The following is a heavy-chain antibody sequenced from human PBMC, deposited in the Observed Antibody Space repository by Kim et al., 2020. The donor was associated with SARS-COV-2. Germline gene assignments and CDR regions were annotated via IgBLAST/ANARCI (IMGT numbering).Heavy chain of an antibody. J-gene: IGHJ5*02. CDR3: ARALWFREDWFDP. CDR1: GGTFSSYA. V-gene: IGHV1-69*13. Sequence: SVKVSCKASGGTFSSYAISWVRQAPGQGLEWMGGIIPIFGTANYAQKFQGRVTITADESTSTAYMELSSLRSEDTAVYYCARALWFREDWFDPWGQGTLVTVSA. CDR2: IIPIFGTA. D-gene: IGHD3-10*01.